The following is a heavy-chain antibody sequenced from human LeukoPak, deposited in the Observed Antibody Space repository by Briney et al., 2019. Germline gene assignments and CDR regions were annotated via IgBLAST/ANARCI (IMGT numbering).Heavy chain of an antibody. J-gene: IGHJ4*02. CDR1: GFTFDDYA. V-gene: IGHV3-9*01. CDR3: AKAPTYYYDSSGYLSYFDY. CDR2: ISWNSGSI. D-gene: IGHD3-22*01. Sequence: GRSLRLSCAASGFTFDDYAMHWARQAPGKGLGWVSGISWNSGSIGYADSVKGRFTISRDNAKNSLYLQMNSLRAEDTALYYCAKAPTYYYDSSGYLSYFDYWGQGTLVTVSS.